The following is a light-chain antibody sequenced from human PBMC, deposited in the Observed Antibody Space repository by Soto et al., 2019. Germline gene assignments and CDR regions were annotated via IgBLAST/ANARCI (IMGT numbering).Light chain of an antibody. V-gene: IGKV3-20*01. J-gene: IGKJ1*01. CDR1: QSVSSSY. CDR2: GTS. Sequence: EIVLTQSPGTLSLSPGERATLSCRASQSVSSSYLAWYQQKPGQAPRLLIYGTSSRATAIPDRFSGSGSGTDFTLTINRLEPEDFAVYYCQQYGSSSWTFGQGTKV. CDR3: QQYGSSSWT.